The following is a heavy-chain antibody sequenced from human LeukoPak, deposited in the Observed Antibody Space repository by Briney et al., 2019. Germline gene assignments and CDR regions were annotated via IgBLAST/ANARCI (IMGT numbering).Heavy chain of an antibody. D-gene: IGHD3-10*01. CDR2: TVGGGSPNT. V-gene: IGHV3-23*01. CDR1: GFYFANYA. J-gene: IGHJ4*02. CDR3: AKDMVRGPYPLYYFDY. Sequence: PGGSLRLSCAASGFYFANYAMSWVRQAPGKGLEWVSATVGGGSPNTYHADSVKGRFTISRDNSKNTLCLQMNSLRAEDTAVYYCAKDMVRGPYPLYYFDYWGQGTLVTVSS.